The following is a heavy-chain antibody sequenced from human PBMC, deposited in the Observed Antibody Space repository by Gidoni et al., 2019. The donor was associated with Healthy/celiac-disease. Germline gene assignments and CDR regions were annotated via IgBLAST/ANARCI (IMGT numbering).Heavy chain of an antibody. CDR3: AKSGDYYDSSGYNQFDY. J-gene: IGHJ4*02. V-gene: IGHV3-23*01. Sequence: EVQLLESGGGLVQPGGSLRLSCAASGFTFSSYAMSWVRQAPGKGLEGVSAISGSGGSTYYADSVKGRFTISRDNSKNTLYLQMNSLRAEDTAVYYCAKSGDYYDSSGYNQFDYWGQGTLVTVSS. CDR1: GFTFSSYA. D-gene: IGHD3-22*01. CDR2: ISGSGGST.